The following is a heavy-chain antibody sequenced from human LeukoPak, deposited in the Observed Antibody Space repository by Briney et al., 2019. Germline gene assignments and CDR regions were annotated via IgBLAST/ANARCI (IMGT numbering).Heavy chain of an antibody. Sequence: GGSLRLSCAASGFTVSSNYMNWVRQAPGKGLEWVSVIHSGGSTYYADSVKGRFTISRDNSKNTLYLQMNSLRAEDTAVYYCAGTYYYGKGAFDIWGQGTMVTVSS. V-gene: IGHV3-53*01. J-gene: IGHJ3*02. CDR3: AGTYYYGKGAFDI. CDR2: IHSGGST. D-gene: IGHD3-10*01. CDR1: GFTVSSNY.